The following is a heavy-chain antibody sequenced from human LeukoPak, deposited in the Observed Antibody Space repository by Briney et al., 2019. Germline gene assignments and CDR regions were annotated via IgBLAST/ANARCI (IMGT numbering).Heavy chain of an antibody. CDR3: TTDDYYYGSGSYCSLGSY. CDR1: AFTFSNAY. V-gene: IGHV3-15*01. D-gene: IGHD3-10*01. J-gene: IGHJ4*02. CDR2: IKSKTDGGKI. Sequence: GGSLRLSCAASAFTFSNAYMSWVRQAPGKGLEWVGRIKSKTDGGKIDYAAPVKGRFTISRDNSKNTLYLQMNSLKTEDTAVYYCTTDDYYYGSGSYCSLGSYWGQGTLVTVSS.